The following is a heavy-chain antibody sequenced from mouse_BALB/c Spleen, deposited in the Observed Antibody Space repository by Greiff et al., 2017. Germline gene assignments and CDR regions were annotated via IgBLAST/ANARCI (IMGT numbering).Heavy chain of an antibody. CDR3: ARRGYGSPFDY. CDR2: IYPGDGDT. V-gene: IGHV1-87*01. J-gene: IGHJ2*01. D-gene: IGHD1-1*01. Sequence: VQLQQSGAELARPGASVKLSCKASGYTFTSYWMQWVKQRPGQGLEWIGAIYPGDGDTRYTQKFKGKATLTADKSSSTAYMQLSSLASEDSAVYYCARRGYGSPFDYWGQGTTLTVSS. CDR1: GYTFTSYW.